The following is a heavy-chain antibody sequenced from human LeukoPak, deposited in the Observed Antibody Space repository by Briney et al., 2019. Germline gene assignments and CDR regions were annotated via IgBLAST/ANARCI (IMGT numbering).Heavy chain of an antibody. D-gene: IGHD1-26*01. CDR2: IFYSGNT. CDR3: ARTYSGSYYSIHY. V-gene: IGHV4-39*01. J-gene: IGHJ4*02. Sequence: SETLSLTCTVSGGSISSSSYYWGWIRQPPGKGLEWIGSIFYSGNTFYNPSLKSRVTISVDTSKNQFSVKLTSVTTADTAVYYCARTYSGSYYSIHYWGQGTLVTVSS. CDR1: GGSISSSSYY.